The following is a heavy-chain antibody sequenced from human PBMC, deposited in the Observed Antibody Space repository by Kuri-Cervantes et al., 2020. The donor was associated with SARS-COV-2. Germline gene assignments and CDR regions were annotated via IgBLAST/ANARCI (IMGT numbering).Heavy chain of an antibody. D-gene: IGHD3-22*01. Sequence: SETLSLTCTVSGGSISSGDYYWSWIRQPPGKGLEWIGYIYYSGSTYYNPSLKSRVTISVGTSKNQFSLKLSSVTAADTAVYYCARGDSSGYFNWFDPWGQGTLVTVSS. CDR1: GGSISSGDYY. CDR3: ARGDSSGYFNWFDP. V-gene: IGHV4-30-4*08. J-gene: IGHJ5*02. CDR2: IYYSGST.